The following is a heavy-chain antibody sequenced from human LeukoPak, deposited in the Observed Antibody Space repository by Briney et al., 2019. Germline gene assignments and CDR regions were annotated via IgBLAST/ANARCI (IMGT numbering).Heavy chain of an antibody. V-gene: IGHV3-48*04. Sequence: GGSLRLSCAASGFTLSSYSMNWVRQAPGKWLGWLSYISSGSSTIYYADSVKGRFTISRDNAKNSLYLQMNSLRAEDTAVYYCARANYYDSSGHPNYWGQGTLVTVSS. D-gene: IGHD3-22*01. CDR3: ARANYYDSSGHPNY. J-gene: IGHJ4*02. CDR2: ISSGSSTI. CDR1: GFTLSSYS.